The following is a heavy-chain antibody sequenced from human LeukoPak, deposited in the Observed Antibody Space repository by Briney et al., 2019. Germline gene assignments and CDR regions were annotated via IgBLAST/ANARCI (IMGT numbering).Heavy chain of an antibody. Sequence: GGSLRLSCAASGFTFSSYAMSWVRQAPGKGLEWVSRINSDGSSTSYADSVKGRFTISRDNAKNTLYLQMNSLRAEDTAVYYCARAQCSSTSCYFDFDYWGRGTLVTVSS. V-gene: IGHV3-74*01. J-gene: IGHJ2*01. D-gene: IGHD2-2*01. CDR1: GFTFSSYA. CDR2: INSDGSST. CDR3: ARAQCSSTSCYFDFDY.